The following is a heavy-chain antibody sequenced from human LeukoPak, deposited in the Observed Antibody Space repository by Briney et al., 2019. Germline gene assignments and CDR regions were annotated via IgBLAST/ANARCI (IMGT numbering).Heavy chain of an antibody. Sequence: GGSLRLSCAASGFTFSTYSMNWVRQAPWEGLEWLSDISGSSSIINYADSVKGRFTISRDNAKNSLYLQMNSLRAEDTAVYHCARDPGPAAPATNLYFYYYMDVWGKGTTVTVSS. D-gene: IGHD2-2*01. V-gene: IGHV3-48*01. CDR1: GFTFSTYS. CDR2: ISGSSSII. J-gene: IGHJ6*03. CDR3: ARDPGPAAPATNLYFYYYMDV.